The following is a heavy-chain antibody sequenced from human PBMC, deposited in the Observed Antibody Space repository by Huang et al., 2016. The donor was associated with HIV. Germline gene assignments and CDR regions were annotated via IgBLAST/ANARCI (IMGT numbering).Heavy chain of an antibody. J-gene: IGHJ3*01. CDR3: ARDAAYVRGPARPPRDSSDA. CDR1: GGAITSHY. CDR2: IPESGST. Sequence: QVQLQESGPGLVKPSETLSLICSVSGGAITSHYWSWIRQSPGKGLEWIGYIPESGSTEYNPSLKSGVTMSVDPSKNQVSLRLTSVTAADAAVYFCARDAAYVRGPARPPRDSSDAWGRGTVVTVSS. V-gene: IGHV4-59*11. D-gene: IGHD3-10*02.